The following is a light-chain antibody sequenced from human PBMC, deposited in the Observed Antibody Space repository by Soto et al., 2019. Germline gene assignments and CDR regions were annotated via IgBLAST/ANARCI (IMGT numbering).Light chain of an antibody. CDR3: QQYDGYPWT. CDR1: QSISSW. CDR2: RAS. V-gene: IGKV1-5*03. Sequence: DVEMTQSPSTLSASVGDRVTITCRTSQSISSWLAWYQQKPGKAPKLLIYRASYLESGVPSRFSGSGSGTEFTLTIGYLQPDDFATYYCQQYDGYPWTFGQGTMVDI. J-gene: IGKJ1*01.